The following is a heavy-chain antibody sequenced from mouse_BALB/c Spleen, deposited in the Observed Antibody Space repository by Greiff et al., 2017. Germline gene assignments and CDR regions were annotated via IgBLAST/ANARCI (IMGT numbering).Heavy chain of an antibody. V-gene: IGHV5-6*01. D-gene: IGHD2-2*01. CDR2: ISSGGSYT. CDR1: GFTFSSYG. J-gene: IGHJ2*01. CDR3: AKHGLDY. Sequence: EVQLVESGGDLVKPGGSLKLSCAASGFTFSSYGMSWVRQTPDKRLEWVATISSGGSYTYYPDSVKGRFTFSRDNAKNTLYLQMSSLKSEDTAMYYCAKHGLDYWGQGTTLTVSS.